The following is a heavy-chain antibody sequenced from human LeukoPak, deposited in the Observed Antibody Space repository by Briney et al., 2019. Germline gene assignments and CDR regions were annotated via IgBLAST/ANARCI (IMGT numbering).Heavy chain of an antibody. CDR1: GYTFTSYG. Sequence: ASVKVPCKASGYTFTSYGISWVRQAPGQGLEWMGWISAYNGNTNYAQKLQGRVTMTTDTSTSTAYMELRSLRSDDTAVYYCARQARITMISGHMDVWGKGTTVTVSS. CDR3: ARQARITMISGHMDV. J-gene: IGHJ6*03. CDR2: ISAYNGNT. D-gene: IGHD3-22*01. V-gene: IGHV1-18*01.